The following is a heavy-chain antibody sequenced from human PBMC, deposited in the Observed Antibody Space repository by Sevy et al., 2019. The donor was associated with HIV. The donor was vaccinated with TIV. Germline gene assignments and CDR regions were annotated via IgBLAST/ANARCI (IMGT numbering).Heavy chain of an antibody. Sequence: GGSLRLSCVASGFTFSSYWMTWVRQAPGRGLEWVANIRQDGSDKFYVDSVKGRFTISRDNAKNSLYLQMNSLRAEDTAVYYCASFEDYWGQGTLVTVSS. CDR3: ASFEDY. CDR1: GFTFSSYW. CDR2: IRQDGSDK. V-gene: IGHV3-7*01. J-gene: IGHJ4*02.